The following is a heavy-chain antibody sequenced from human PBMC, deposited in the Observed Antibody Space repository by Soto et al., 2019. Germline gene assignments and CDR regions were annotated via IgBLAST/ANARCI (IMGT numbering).Heavy chain of an antibody. CDR3: ARAVVVPAATFPDHYYYYSGMDV. CDR2: IYYSGST. CDR1: GGSIISYY. V-gene: IGHV4-59*01. D-gene: IGHD2-2*01. J-gene: IGHJ6*02. Sequence: SETLSLTCTVSGGSIISYYWSWMRQPPGKGLEWMGYIYYSGSTNYNPSLKSRVTISVDTSKNQFSLKLSSVTAADTAVYYCARAVVVPAATFPDHYYYYSGMDVWGQGTTVTVSS.